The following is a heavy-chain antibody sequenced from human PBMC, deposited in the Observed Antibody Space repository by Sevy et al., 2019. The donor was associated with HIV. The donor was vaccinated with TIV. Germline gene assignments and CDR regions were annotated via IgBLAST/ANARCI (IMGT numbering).Heavy chain of an antibody. Sequence: SETLSLTCTVSGGSMYSAGYYWSWIRRPPARGLEWIGYIHYNGRTFYNPSLKSRVVISVDTSKNQFSLNVTSVTAADTAAYYCARGHDSYCYVLDLWGQGTTVTVSS. CDR1: GGSMYSAGYY. J-gene: IGHJ6*02. CDR3: ARGHDSYCYVLDL. V-gene: IGHV4-31*03. CDR2: IHYNGRT.